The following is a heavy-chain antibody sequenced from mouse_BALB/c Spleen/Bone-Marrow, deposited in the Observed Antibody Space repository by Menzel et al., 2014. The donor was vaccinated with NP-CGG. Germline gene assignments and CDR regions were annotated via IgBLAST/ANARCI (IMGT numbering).Heavy chain of an antibody. CDR2: INPSTGYT. CDR3: ARDWYFDV. Sequence: QVQLQQSGAELAKPGASVKMSCKASGYTFTSYWMHWVKQRPGQGLEWIGYINPSTGYTEYNQKFKDKATLTADKSSSTAYMQLSSLTSEDSAVYYRARDWYFDVWGAGTTVTVSS. V-gene: IGHV1-7*01. J-gene: IGHJ1*01. CDR1: GYTFTSYW.